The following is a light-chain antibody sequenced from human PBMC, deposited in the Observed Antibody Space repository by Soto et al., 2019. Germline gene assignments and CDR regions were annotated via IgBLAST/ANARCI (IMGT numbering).Light chain of an antibody. Sequence: QSALTQPASVSGSPGQSITISCTGTSSDVGGYNYVSWYQQHPEKAPKLMIYEVSNRPSGVSNRFSGSKSGPTASLTISGLQSEDEADYFCTSYKSYSTLDVFGTGTKVTVL. CDR2: EVS. CDR3: TSYKSYSTLDV. CDR1: SSDVGGYNY. J-gene: IGLJ1*01. V-gene: IGLV2-14*01.